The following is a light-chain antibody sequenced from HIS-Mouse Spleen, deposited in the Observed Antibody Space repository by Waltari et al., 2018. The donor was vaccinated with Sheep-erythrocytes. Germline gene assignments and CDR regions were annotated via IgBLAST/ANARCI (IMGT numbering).Light chain of an antibody. J-gene: IGKJ4*01. CDR1: QSISSQ. CDR2: AAS. Sequence: DIQMTQSPSSLSASVGDRVTITCRASQSISSQLNWYQQKPGKAPNPLIYAASSLQSGVPPRFSGSGSGTDFTLTISSPQPEDFATYYCRQSYSTPPLTFGGGTKVEIK. V-gene: IGKV1-39*01. CDR3: RQSYSTPPLT.